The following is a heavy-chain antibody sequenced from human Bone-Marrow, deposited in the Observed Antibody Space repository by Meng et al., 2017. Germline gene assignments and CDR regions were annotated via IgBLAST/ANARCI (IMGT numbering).Heavy chain of an antibody. D-gene: IGHD2-15*01. CDR3: AREDIVVVVAATGGDSWFDP. CDR2: IIPIFGTA. CDR1: GYNFLDYY. J-gene: IGHJ5*02. Sequence: SVKVSCKPSGYNFLDYYIHWVRQAPGQGLEWMGWIIPIFGTANYAQKFQGRVTITADESTSTAYMELSSLRSEDTAVYYCAREDIVVVVAATGGDSWFDPWGQGTLVTVSS. V-gene: IGHV1-69*13.